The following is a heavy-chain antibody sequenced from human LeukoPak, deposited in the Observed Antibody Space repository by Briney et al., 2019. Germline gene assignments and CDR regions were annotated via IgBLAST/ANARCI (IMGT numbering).Heavy chain of an antibody. V-gene: IGHV3-23*01. CDR1: GFTFGSAA. J-gene: IGHJ3*02. CDR3: AKGAYCSSTSCYALRHDAFDI. D-gene: IGHD2-2*01. Sequence: GRSLRLSCVASGFTFGSAAMTWVRQAPGKGLERGSGISGSDGGTYYADSVKGRFTISRDNSKHALYLQMNSLRAEDTAVYYCAKGAYCSSTSCYALRHDAFDIWGQGTMVTVSS. CDR2: ISGSDGGT.